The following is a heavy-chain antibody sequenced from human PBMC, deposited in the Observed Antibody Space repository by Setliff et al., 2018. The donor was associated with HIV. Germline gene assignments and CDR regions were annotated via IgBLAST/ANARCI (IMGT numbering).Heavy chain of an antibody. CDR1: GGFISSGGYY. D-gene: IGHD3-10*01. CDR3: AGGHGSGSSANWFDP. CDR2: IYYSGSS. Sequence: SETLSLTCTVSGGFISSGGYYWGWIRQPPGKGLEWIGIIYYSGSSYYNPSLKSRVTISVDTSKKQFSLKLSSVTAADTAVYYCAGGHGSGSSANWFDPWGQGALVAVSS. J-gene: IGHJ5*02. V-gene: IGHV4-39*07.